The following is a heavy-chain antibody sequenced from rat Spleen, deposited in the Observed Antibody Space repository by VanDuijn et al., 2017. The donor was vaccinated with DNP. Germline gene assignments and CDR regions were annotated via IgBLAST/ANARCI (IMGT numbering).Heavy chain of an antibody. V-gene: IGHV5S10*01. Sequence: EVQLVESGGGLVQPGRSMKLSCVASGFTFSDYNMAWVRQAPKKGLEWVATIIYDVSRTYYRDSVKGRFTISRDNAKSTLYLQMDSLRSEDTATYYCATQGQLGITWFAYWGQGTLVTVSS. CDR1: GFTFSDYN. CDR2: IIYDVSRT. J-gene: IGHJ3*01. D-gene: IGHD1-10*01. CDR3: ATQGQLGITWFAY.